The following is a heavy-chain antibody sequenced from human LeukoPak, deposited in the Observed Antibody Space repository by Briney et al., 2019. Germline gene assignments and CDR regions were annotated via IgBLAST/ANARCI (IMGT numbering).Heavy chain of an antibody. CDR1: GYSFTSYW. D-gene: IGHD2-21*02. V-gene: IGHV5-51*01. Sequence: GESLKISCKGSGYSFTSYWIGWVRQMPGKGLEWMGIIYPGDSDTRYSPSFQSQVTISADKSISTAYLQWSSLKASDTAMYYCARGALPFCAGDCYRGEAFDIRGQGTMVTVSS. J-gene: IGHJ3*02. CDR3: ARGALPFCAGDCYRGEAFDI. CDR2: IYPGDSDT.